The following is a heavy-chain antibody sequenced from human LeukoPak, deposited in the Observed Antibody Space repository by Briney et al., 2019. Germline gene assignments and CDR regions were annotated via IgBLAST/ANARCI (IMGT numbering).Heavy chain of an antibody. CDR2: ISYDGSNK. CDR1: GFTFSSYG. D-gene: IGHD6-19*01. Sequence: QPGRSLRLSCTASGFTFSSYGMHWVRQAPGKGLEWVALISYDGSNKFYADSVKGRFTISRDNSKNTLYLQMNSLRAEDTAVYYCAKLGYSSGWYDFQIDAFDFWGQGTMVTVSS. V-gene: IGHV3-30*18. J-gene: IGHJ3*01. CDR3: AKLGYSSGWYDFQIDAFDF.